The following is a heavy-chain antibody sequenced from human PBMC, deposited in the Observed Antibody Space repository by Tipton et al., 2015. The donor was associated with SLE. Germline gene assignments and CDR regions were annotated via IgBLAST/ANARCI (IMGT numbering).Heavy chain of an antibody. V-gene: IGHV3-9*01. D-gene: IGHD3-16*02. Sequence: SLRLSCAASGFTFDDYDMHWVRQAPGKGLEWVSGFSWNSGSIGYADSVKGRFTISRDNAKNSLYLQVNSLRAEDTAVYYCARAGDLHYDYVWGSYRSYYYYYMDVWGKGTTVTVSS. CDR2: FSWNSGSI. CDR3: ARAGDLHYDYVWGSYRSYYYYYMDV. J-gene: IGHJ6*03. CDR1: GFTFDDYD.